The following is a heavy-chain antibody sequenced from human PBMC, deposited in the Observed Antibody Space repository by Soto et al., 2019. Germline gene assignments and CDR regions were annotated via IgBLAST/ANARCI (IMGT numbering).Heavy chain of an antibody. CDR1: GFTFSSYA. V-gene: IGHV3-23*01. D-gene: IGHD2-2*01. CDR2: ISGSGGST. Sequence: GGSLRLSCAASGFTFSSYAMSWVRQAPGKGLEWVSAISGSGGSTYYADSVKGRFTISRDNSKNTLYLQMNSLRAEDTAVYYCAKDLDCSSTSCYAGRFDPWGQGTLVTVSS. J-gene: IGHJ5*02. CDR3: AKDLDCSSTSCYAGRFDP.